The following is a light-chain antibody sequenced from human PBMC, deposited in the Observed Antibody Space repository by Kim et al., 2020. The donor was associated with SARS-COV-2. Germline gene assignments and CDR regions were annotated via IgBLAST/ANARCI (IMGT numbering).Light chain of an antibody. CDR3: QQYGRSPWT. J-gene: IGKJ1*01. Sequence: EIVLTQSPATLSLSPGERATLSCGASQRISGNYLAWYQQKPGLAPRLLFYDASSRATGIPDRFSGSGSGTDFTLTITKLEPEDFAVYHCQQYGRSPWTFGQGTKVEIK. CDR2: DAS. CDR1: QRISGNY. V-gene: IGKV3D-20*01.